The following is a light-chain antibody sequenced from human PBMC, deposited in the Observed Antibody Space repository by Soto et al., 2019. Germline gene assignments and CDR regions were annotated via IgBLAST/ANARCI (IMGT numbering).Light chain of an antibody. J-gene: IGLJ2*01. CDR1: NSNIGSNT. CDR2: GND. Sequence: QSVLTQPPSASGTPGQRVTISCFGSNSNIGSNTVNWYQQFPGTAPRFLLYGNDQRPSGVPDRFSASQSGTSASLAISGLQSEDEADYYCAVWDDRLRSRVFGGGTKVTVL. CDR3: AVWDDRLRSRV. V-gene: IGLV1-44*01.